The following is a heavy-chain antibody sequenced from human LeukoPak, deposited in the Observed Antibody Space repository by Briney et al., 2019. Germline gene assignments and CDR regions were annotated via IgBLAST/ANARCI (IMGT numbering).Heavy chain of an antibody. CDR3: AKDVLRFLEWLPISVHFDY. CDR1: GFTFSSYA. CDR2: ISYDGSNK. V-gene: IGHV3-30-3*01. J-gene: IGHJ4*02. D-gene: IGHD3-3*01. Sequence: GRSLRLSCAASGFTFSSYAMHWVRQAPGKGLEWVAVISYDGSNKYYADSVKGRFTISRDNSKNTLYLQMNSLRAEDTAVYYCAKDVLRFLEWLPISVHFDYWGQGTLVTVSS.